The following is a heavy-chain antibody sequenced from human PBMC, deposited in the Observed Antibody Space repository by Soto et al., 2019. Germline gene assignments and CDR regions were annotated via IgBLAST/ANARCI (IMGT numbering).Heavy chain of an antibody. Sequence: QLQLQESGPGLVKPSETLSLTCTVSGGSISSSSYYWGWIRQPPGKGLEWIGSIYYSGSTHYNPSLNIRVTFAVDTSKTQFSRNLSSVTAANTAVYYCAGLRGSSAAPGNWFDPGGQGTLVTVSS. V-gene: IGHV4-39*01. CDR3: AGLRGSSAAPGNWFDP. CDR2: IYYSGST. D-gene: IGHD6-25*01. J-gene: IGHJ5*02. CDR1: GGSISSSSYY.